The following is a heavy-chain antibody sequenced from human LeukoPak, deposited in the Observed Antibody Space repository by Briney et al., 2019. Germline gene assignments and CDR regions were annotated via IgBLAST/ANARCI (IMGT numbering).Heavy chain of an antibody. J-gene: IGHJ3*02. CDR3: ARDMVDTAIPRSAFDI. D-gene: IGHD5-18*01. CDR1: GGTFSSYA. V-gene: IGHV1-69*06. Sequence: SVKVSCKASGGTFSSYAISWVRQAPGQGLEWMGGIIPIFGTANYAQKFQGRVTITADKSTSTAYMELSSLRSEDTAVYYCARDMVDTAIPRSAFDIWGQGTMVTVSS. CDR2: IIPIFGTA.